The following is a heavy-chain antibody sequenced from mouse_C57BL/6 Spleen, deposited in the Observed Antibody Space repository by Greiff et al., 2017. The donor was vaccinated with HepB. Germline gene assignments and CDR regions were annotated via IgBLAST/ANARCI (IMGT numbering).Heavy chain of an antibody. V-gene: IGHV7-3*01. J-gene: IGHJ3*01. D-gene: IGHD2-3*01. Sequence: EVKLVESGGGLVQPGGSLSLSCAASGFTFTDYYMSWVRQPPGKALEWLGFIRNKANGYTTEYSASVKGRFTISRDNSQSILYLQMNALRAEDSATYYCARNDGYYAWFAYWGQGTLVTVSA. CDR2: IRNKANGYTT. CDR1: GFTFTDYY. CDR3: ARNDGYYAWFAY.